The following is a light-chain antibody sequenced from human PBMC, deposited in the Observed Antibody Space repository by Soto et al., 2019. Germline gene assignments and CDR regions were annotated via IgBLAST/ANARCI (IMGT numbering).Light chain of an antibody. CDR3: QQYDNVPLT. Sequence: DIQMTQSPSSLGDRVTITCQASQDITNDLNWYQQKPGKAPKVLIYEASNLETGVPSRFSGSGSGTDFTFTISRLQPEDIATYFCQQYDNVPLTFGGGTKVEIK. J-gene: IGKJ4*01. CDR1: QDITND. V-gene: IGKV1-33*01. CDR2: EAS.